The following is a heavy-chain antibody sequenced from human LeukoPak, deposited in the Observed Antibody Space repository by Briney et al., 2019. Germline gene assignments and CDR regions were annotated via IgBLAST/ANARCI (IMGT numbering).Heavy chain of an antibody. Sequence: TGGSLRLSCAASGFTFSNDWMHWVRRAPGKGLVWVSRINTDGSTTTYADSVKGRFTISRDNAKNTLYLQMNSLRVEDTAVYYCARSRGGSYHYWGQGTLVTVSS. CDR2: INTDGSTT. J-gene: IGHJ4*02. D-gene: IGHD3-16*02. V-gene: IGHV3-74*01. CDR1: GFTFSNDW. CDR3: ARSRGGSYHY.